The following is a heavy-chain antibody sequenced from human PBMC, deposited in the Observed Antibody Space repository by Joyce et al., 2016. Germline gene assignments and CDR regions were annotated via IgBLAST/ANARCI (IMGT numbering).Heavy chain of an antibody. CDR1: GFTFSKYG. CDR3: VKDNGDAGYYFHGLDV. J-gene: IGHJ6*02. D-gene: IGHD4-17*01. V-gene: IGHV3-30*18. CDR2: SADEGDNK. Sequence: QVHLVESGGGVVQPGSSLRLSCVASGFTFSKYGMHWVRQAPGKGMGWLAVSADEGDNKYYLASVKGRFTISRDNSKSTLYLQLNSLTTEDTGVYFCVKDNGDAGYYFHGLDVWGRGTTVAV.